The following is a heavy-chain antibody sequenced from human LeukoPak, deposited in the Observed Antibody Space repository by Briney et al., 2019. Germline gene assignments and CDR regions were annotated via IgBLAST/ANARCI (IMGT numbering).Heavy chain of an antibody. CDR2: IIPIFGTA. D-gene: IGHD3-22*01. CDR1: GGTFSSYA. J-gene: IGHJ4*02. CDR3: ARDLGYYDSSGSNFDY. V-gene: IGHV1-69*05. Sequence: LVKVSCKASGGTFSSYAISWVRQAPGQGLEWMGRIIPIFGTANYAQKFQGRVTITTDESTSTAYMELSSLRSEDTAVYYCARDLGYYDSSGSNFDYWGQGTLVTVSS.